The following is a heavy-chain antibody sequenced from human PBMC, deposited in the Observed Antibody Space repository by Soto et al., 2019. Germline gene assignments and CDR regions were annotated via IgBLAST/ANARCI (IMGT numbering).Heavy chain of an antibody. CDR1: GLTFSAYA. CDR2: ITSSGDKS. V-gene: IGHV3-23*01. Sequence: EMQLLESGGALEQPGGSLRLSCAASGLTFSAYAMTWVRLPPGRGLDYVSAITSSGDKSWYADSVKGRFTVSRDNSKSTLYLQMNSLRGEDTAIYYCAILAYCGGDCYLGDAFDIWGQGTMVTVSS. CDR3: AILAYCGGDCYLGDAFDI. D-gene: IGHD2-21*02. J-gene: IGHJ3*02.